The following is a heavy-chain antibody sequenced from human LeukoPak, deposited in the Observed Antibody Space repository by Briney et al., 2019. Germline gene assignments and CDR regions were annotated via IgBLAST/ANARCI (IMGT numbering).Heavy chain of an antibody. Sequence: PSQTLSLTCTVSGGSISSGSYYWSWIRQPAGKGLEWIGRIYTSGSTNYNPSLKSRVTISVDTSKNQFSLKLSSVTAADTAVYYCARAVTGIAVAGNHAFDIWGQGTMVTVSS. D-gene: IGHD6-19*01. V-gene: IGHV4-61*02. J-gene: IGHJ3*02. CDR2: IYTSGST. CDR3: ARAVTGIAVAGNHAFDI. CDR1: GGSISSGSYY.